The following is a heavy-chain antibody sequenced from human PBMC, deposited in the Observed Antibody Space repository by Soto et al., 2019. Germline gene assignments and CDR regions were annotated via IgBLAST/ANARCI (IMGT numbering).Heavy chain of an antibody. D-gene: IGHD6-19*01. CDR1: GYLFTRYW. CDR2: IDPSDSYT. V-gene: IGHV5-10-1*01. Sequence: GESLKLYVTGSGYLFTRYWISWVLQVPGKGLEWMGRIDPSDSYTNYSPSFQGHVTISADKSISTAYLQWSSLKASDTAMYYCTLGIAVAGIESSDFWGQGTLVTGS. CDR3: TLGIAVAGIESSDF. J-gene: IGHJ4*02.